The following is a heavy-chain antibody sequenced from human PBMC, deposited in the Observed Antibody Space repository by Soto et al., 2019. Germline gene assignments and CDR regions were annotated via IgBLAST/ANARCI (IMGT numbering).Heavy chain of an antibody. CDR1: GYTFTSYG. J-gene: IGHJ5*02. V-gene: IGHV1-18*01. CDR2: ISAYNGNT. CDR3: AREGEDHGSRSPLNWFDP. D-gene: IGHD3-10*01. Sequence: QVQLVQSGAEVKKPGASVKVSCKASGYTFTSYGISWVRQAPGQGLEWMGWISAYNGNTNYAQKLQGRVTMTTYTSTCTAYREVRIMRSDDSAAYYCAREGEDHGSRSPLNWFDPWRQGTLVTVSS.